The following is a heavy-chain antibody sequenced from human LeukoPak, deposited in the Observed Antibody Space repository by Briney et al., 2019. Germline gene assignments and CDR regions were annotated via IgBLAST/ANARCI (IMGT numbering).Heavy chain of an antibody. Sequence: PGGSLRLSCAASGFTFSSYAMSWVRQAPGKGLEWVSGISGSGGTIYYADSVKGRFTISRDNSKNTLYLQMNSLRAEDTAVYYCAKNAKQWLVVDYWGQGTLVTVSS. V-gene: IGHV3-23*01. J-gene: IGHJ4*02. CDR1: GFTFSSYA. D-gene: IGHD6-19*01. CDR3: AKNAKQWLVVDY. CDR2: ISGSGGTI.